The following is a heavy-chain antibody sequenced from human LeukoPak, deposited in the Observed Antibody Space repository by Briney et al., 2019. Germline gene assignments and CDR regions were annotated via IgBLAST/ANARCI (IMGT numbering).Heavy chain of an antibody. CDR2: IIPIFGTA. V-gene: IGHV1-69*05. CDR3: ARDPPAGYYESSGPQYSYYYYGMDV. J-gene: IGHJ6*02. Sequence: ASVKVSCKASGGTFSSYAISWVRQAPGQGLEWMGGIIPIFGTANYAQKFQGRVTMTTDTSTSTAYMELRSLRSDDTAVYYCARDPPAGYYESSGPQYSYYYYGMDVWGQGTTVTVSS. CDR1: GGTFSSYA. D-gene: IGHD3-22*01.